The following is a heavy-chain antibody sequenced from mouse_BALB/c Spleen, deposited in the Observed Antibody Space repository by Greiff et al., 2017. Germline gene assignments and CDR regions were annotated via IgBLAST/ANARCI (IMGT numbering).Heavy chain of an antibody. J-gene: IGHJ1*01. CDR1: SYTFTDYA. Sequence: VQLQQSGPELVRPGVSVKISCKGSSYTFTDYAMHWVKQSHAKSLEWIGVISTYYGNTNYNQKFKGKATMTVDKSSSTAYMELARLTSEDSAVYYCARGSITTVNRGYFDVWGAGTTVTVSS. D-gene: IGHD1-1*01. CDR2: ISTYYGNT. V-gene: IGHV1-67*01. CDR3: ARGSITTVNRGYFDV.